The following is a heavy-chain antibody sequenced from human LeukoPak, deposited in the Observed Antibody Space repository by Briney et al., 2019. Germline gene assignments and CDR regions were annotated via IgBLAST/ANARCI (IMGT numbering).Heavy chain of an antibody. J-gene: IGHJ3*02. V-gene: IGHV3-48*03. CDR2: ISSSGTTI. Sequence: GGSLRPSCAASGFTFSSYDMNWVRQAPGKGLEWVSFISSSGTTIDYADFVKGRFTISRDNTKNSLYLQMNSLRVEDTAIYHCARSFDIWGQGTMVTVSP. CDR1: GFTFSSYD. CDR3: ARSFDI.